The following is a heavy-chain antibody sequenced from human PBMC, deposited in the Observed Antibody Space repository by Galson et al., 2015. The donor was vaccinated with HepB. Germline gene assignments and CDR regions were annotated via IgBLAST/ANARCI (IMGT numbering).Heavy chain of an antibody. CDR3: ARDMRDWGIFGLAVKGVGSYYGMDV. CDR2: ATSSSSYR. CDR1: GFTFSDYY. J-gene: IGHJ6*02. Sequence: LRLSCAASGFTFSDYYMSWIRQAPGKGLEWISYATSSSSYRSYADSVKGRFTISRDNAKNALYLQMNSLRAEDTAVYYCARDMRDWGIFGLAVKGVGSYYGMDVWGRGTTDAVSS. V-gene: IGHV3-11*05. D-gene: IGHD3/OR15-3a*01.